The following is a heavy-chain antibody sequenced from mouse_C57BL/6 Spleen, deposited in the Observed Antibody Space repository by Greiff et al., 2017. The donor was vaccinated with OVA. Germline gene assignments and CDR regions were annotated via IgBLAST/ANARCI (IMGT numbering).Heavy chain of an antibody. J-gene: IGHJ4*01. CDR3: AREDYGYDVDYYAMDY. CDR1: GYTFTSYW. Sequence: QVQLQQPGAELVRPGSSVKLSCKASGYTFTSYWMHWVKQRPIQGLEWIGNIDPSDSDTHYNQKFKDKATLTVDKSSSTAYMQLSSLTSDVSAVYYCAREDYGYDVDYYAMDYWGQGTSVTVSS. CDR2: IDPSDSDT. V-gene: IGHV1-52*01. D-gene: IGHD2-2*01.